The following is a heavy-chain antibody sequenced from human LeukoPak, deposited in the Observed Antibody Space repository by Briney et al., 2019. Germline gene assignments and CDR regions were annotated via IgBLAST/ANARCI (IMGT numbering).Heavy chain of an antibody. CDR1: GYSISSGYY. D-gene: IGHD4-17*01. J-gene: IGHJ4*02. CDR3: ARDYGDFPAYYFDY. V-gene: IGHV4-38-2*02. Sequence: SETLSLTCTVSGYSISSGYYWGWIRQPPGKGLEWIGSIYHSGSTYYNLSLKSRVTMSMDTSMNQFSLKLRSVTAADTAVYYCARDYGDFPAYYFDYWGQGTLVTVSS. CDR2: IYHSGST.